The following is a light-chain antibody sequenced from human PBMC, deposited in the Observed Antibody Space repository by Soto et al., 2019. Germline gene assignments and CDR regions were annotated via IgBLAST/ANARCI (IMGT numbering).Light chain of an antibody. CDR3: QQLNYWPRIT. J-gene: IGKJ5*01. CDR2: GAS. V-gene: IGKV3D-20*02. Sequence: IVLTQAPGTLSLSPGDTATLSCRASQSVSNTYLAWYQQKPGQAPRLLIYGASSRATGFPDRFSGSGSGTDFTLTISSLQSEDFAVYYCQQLNYWPRITFGQGTRLEIK. CDR1: QSVSNTY.